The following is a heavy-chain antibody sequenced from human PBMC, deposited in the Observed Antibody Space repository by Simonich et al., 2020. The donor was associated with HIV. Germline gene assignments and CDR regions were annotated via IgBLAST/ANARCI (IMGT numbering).Heavy chain of an antibody. Sequence: QVQLQESGPGLVKHSQTLSLTCTVSGGSISSDGYYWSWIRQDPGKGLELIGDINYSGNTYYNPSLKSRVTISVDPSKNQFSLKLSSVTAADTAVYYCARVGIRMYAFDIWGQGTMVTVSS. CDR2: INYSGNT. D-gene: IGHD1-20*01. J-gene: IGHJ3*02. CDR3: ARVGIRMYAFDI. V-gene: IGHV4-31*03. CDR1: GGSISSDGYY.